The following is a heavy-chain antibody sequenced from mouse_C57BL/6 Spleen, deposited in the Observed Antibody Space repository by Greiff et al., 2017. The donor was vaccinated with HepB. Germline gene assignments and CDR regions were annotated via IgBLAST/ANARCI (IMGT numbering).Heavy chain of an antibody. D-gene: IGHD2-4*01. CDR3: ASDYPYAMDY. CDR2: IDPSDSET. J-gene: IGHJ4*01. V-gene: IGHV1-52*01. CDR1: GYTFTSYW. Sequence: VQLQQPGAELVRPGSSVKLSCKASGYTFTSYWMNWVKQRPIQGLEWIGNIDPSDSETHYNQKFKDKATLTVDKSSSTAYMQLSSLTSADAAVYDCASDYPYAMDYWGQGTPVTVSS.